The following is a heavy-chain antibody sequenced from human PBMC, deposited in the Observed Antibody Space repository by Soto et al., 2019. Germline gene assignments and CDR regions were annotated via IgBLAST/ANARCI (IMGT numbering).Heavy chain of an antibody. CDR1: GYSFTSYW. J-gene: IGHJ5*02. Sequence: GESLKISCKGSGYSFTSYWIGWVRQMPGKGLEWMGIIYPGDSDTRYSPSFQGQVTISADKSISTAYLQWSSLKASDTAMYYCARHAQTAKIAAAGTSPTSFDPWGQGTLVTVSS. D-gene: IGHD6-13*01. CDR2: IYPGDSDT. CDR3: ARHAQTAKIAAAGTSPTSFDP. V-gene: IGHV5-51*01.